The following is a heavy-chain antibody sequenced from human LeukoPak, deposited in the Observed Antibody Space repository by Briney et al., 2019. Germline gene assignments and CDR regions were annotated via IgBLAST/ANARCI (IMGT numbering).Heavy chain of an antibody. D-gene: IGHD3-3*01. J-gene: IGHJ5*02. CDR2: INPNSGGT. Sequence: ASVTVSCKASGYTFTCYYMHWVRQAPGQGLEWMGWINPNSGGTNYAQKFQGRVTMTRDTSISTAYMELSRLRSDDRAVYYCARAILYYDFWSGYPFNWFDPWGQGTLVTVSS. CDR1: GYTFTCYY. CDR3: ARAILYYDFWSGYPFNWFDP. V-gene: IGHV1-2*02.